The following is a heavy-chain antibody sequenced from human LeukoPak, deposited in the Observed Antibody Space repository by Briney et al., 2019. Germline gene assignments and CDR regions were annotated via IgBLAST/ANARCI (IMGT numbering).Heavy chain of an antibody. V-gene: IGHV4-31*03. CDR3: VRDRSGYAYFDY. J-gene: IGHJ4*02. D-gene: IGHD3-3*01. Sequence: SQTLSLTCTVSGGSISSGGYYWSWIRQHPGKGLEWIGYIYYSGSTYYNPSLKSRVTISVDTSKNQFSLKLSSVTAADTAVYYCVRDRSGYAYFDYWGQGTLVTVSS. CDR1: GGSISSGGYY. CDR2: IYYSGST.